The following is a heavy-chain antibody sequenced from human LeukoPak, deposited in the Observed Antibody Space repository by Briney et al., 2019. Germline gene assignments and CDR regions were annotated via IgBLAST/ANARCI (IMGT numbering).Heavy chain of an antibody. CDR3: ARGLGYCTSTTCLLPFDY. J-gene: IGHJ4*02. CDR1: GFTVSTYY. CDR2: ICSGVST. D-gene: IGHD2-2*01. V-gene: IGHV3-53*01. Sequence: VGCLRLSCAASGFTVSTYYMTWVRQAPGKGLECVSVICSGVSTYYADSVKGRFTVSRDNSKNTLYLQMNSLRAEDTAMYYCARGLGYCTSTTCLLPFDYWGQGTLVTVSS.